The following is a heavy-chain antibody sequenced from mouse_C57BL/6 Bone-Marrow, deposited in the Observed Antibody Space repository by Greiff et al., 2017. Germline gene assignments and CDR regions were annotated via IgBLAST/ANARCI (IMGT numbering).Heavy chain of an antibody. D-gene: IGHD6-5*01. CDR3: TPIYFAMDY. Sequence: EVQLQQSGAELVRPGASVKLSCTASGFNIKDDYMHWVKQRPDKGLEWIGWIDPENGDTEYASKFQGKATITADTSSNTAYLQLSSLPSEDTAVYYCTPIYFAMDYWGQGTSVTVSS. J-gene: IGHJ4*01. CDR1: GFNIKDDY. V-gene: IGHV14-4*01. CDR2: IDPENGDT.